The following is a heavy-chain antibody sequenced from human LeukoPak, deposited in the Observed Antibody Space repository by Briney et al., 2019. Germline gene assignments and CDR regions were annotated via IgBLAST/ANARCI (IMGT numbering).Heavy chain of an antibody. Sequence: PGGSLRLSCAASGFTFSSYNMNWVRQAPGKGLEWVSSMGSSSSYIYYADSVKGRFTISGDNAKNSLYLELNSLPVEDAALYYCAREGATTSDYWGQGTLVTVSS. CDR3: AREGATTSDY. CDR1: GFTFSSYN. CDR2: MGSSSSYI. J-gene: IGHJ4*02. V-gene: IGHV3-21*01. D-gene: IGHD1-26*01.